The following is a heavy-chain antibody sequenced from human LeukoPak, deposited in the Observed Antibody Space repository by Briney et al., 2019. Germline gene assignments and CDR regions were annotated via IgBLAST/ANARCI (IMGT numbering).Heavy chain of an antibody. J-gene: IGHJ4*02. V-gene: IGHV4-34*01. Sequence: SETLSLTCAVYGGSFSGYYWSWIRQPPGKGLEWIGEINHSGSTNYNPSLKSRVTISVDTSKNQFSLKLSSVTAADTAVYYCARGRRSRGVLDYWGQGTLVTVSS. CDR3: ARGRRSRGVLDY. CDR2: INHSGST. D-gene: IGHD3-10*01. CDR1: GGSFSGYY.